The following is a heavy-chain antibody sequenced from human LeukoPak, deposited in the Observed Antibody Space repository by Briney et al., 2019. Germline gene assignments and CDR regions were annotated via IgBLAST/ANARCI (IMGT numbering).Heavy chain of an antibody. CDR2: INHSGST. V-gene: IGHV4-34*01. CDR1: GGSFSGYY. CDR3: ARVSYYGSGLDY. J-gene: IGHJ4*02. D-gene: IGHD3-10*01. Sequence: PSETLSLTCAVYGGSFSGYYWSWIRQPPGKGLEWIGEINHSGSTNYNPSLKSRVTISVDTSKNQFSLKLSSVTAADTAVYYCARVSYYGSGLDYWGQGTLVTVSS.